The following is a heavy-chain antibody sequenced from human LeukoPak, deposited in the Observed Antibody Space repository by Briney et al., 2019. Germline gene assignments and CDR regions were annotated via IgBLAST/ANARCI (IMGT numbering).Heavy chain of an antibody. Sequence: GASLRLSCAASGFTFRSYAMHWVRQAPGKGLEWVANIKQDGSDKYYVDSVKGRFTISRDNAKNSLYLQMNSLRAEDTAVYYCARIQYSGGYYYDYWGQGTLVTVSS. CDR3: ARIQYSGGYYYDY. J-gene: IGHJ4*02. CDR2: IKQDGSDK. D-gene: IGHD1-26*01. CDR1: GFTFRSYA. V-gene: IGHV3-7*01.